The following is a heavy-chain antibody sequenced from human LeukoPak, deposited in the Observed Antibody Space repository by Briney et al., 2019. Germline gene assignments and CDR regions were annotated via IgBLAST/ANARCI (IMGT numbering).Heavy chain of an antibody. J-gene: IGHJ6*03. CDR2: INHSVST. CDR3: AREGRTYCSGGSCPRRSIYMDV. D-gene: IGHD2-15*01. Sequence: SETLSLTCAVYGGSFSGYYWSWIRQPPGKGLECIGEINHSVSTNYNPSLKSRVTISVDTSKNQFSLKLSSVTAADTAVYYCAREGRTYCSGGSCPRRSIYMDVWGKGTTVTVSS. CDR1: GGSFSGYY. V-gene: IGHV4-34*01.